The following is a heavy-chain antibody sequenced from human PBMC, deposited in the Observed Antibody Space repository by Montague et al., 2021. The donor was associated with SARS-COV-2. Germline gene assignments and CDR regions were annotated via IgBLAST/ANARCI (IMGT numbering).Heavy chain of an antibody. J-gene: IGHJ4*02. D-gene: IGHD3-3*01. CDR1: GGSISSSSYY. CDR2: IYYSGNT. CDR3: ANMGVGRITIFGVVSRGGLDY. Sequence: SETLSLTCTVSGGSISSSSYYWGWIRQPPGKGLEWIGNIYYSGNTYYNPSLTSRVTISVDTSKNQFSLKLSSVTAADTAVYYCANMGVGRITIFGVVSRGGLDYWGQGTLVTVSS. V-gene: IGHV4-39*01.